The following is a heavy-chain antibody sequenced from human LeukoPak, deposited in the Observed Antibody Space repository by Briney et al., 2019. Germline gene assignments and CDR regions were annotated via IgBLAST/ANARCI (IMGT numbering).Heavy chain of an antibody. Sequence: PSETLSLTCTVSGASVTSGGFYWSWIRQPPGKGLEWLGYIHQSGDTYSNPSLKSRATVSMDTSTNQFSLNLRFVTAADTAVYYCARLKAADPQLDWWGQGXLVTXSS. CDR2: IHQSGDT. CDR1: GASVTSGGFY. V-gene: IGHV4-30-2*01. J-gene: IGHJ4*02. CDR3: ARLKAADPQLDW. D-gene: IGHD6-13*01.